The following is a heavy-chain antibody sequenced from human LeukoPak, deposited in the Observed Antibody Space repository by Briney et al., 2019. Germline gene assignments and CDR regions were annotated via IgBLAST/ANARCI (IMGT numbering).Heavy chain of an antibody. Sequence: MASETLSLTCTVSGGSISSYYWSWIRQPPGKGLEWIGYIYYSGSTNYNPSLKSRVTISVDTSKNQFSLKLSSVTAADTAVYYCARGLYDRSGYYGGVYYYYYMDVWGKGTTVTVFS. J-gene: IGHJ6*03. CDR2: IYYSGST. D-gene: IGHD3-22*01. V-gene: IGHV4-59*01. CDR3: ARGLYDRSGYYGGVYYYYYMDV. CDR1: GGSISSYY.